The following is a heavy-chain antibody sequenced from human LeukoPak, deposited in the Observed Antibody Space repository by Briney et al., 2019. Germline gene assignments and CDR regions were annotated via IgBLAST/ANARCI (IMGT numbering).Heavy chain of an antibody. J-gene: IGHJ6*02. Sequence: ASVKVSCQASGYSFSSYNIHWVRQATGLGLGWMGWMSPNSGQTGYAQRFQGSVTMTRDTSISTAYMELRSLSSDDTAVYYCGRGPKAGGPHHDMDVWGRGTTVTVSS. D-gene: IGHD2-15*01. CDR1: GYSFSSYN. CDR2: MSPNSGQT. CDR3: GRGPKAGGPHHDMDV. V-gene: IGHV1-8*01.